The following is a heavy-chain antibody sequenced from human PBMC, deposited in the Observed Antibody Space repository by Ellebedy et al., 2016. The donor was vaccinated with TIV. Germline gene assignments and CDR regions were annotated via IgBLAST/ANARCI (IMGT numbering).Heavy chain of an antibody. CDR2: TYYKFKWYN. Sequence: SQTLSLTCAISGDSVSSLSAAWNWIRQSPSGRLEWHGRTYYKFKWYNYSAISVRSRISVSPDTSKNLFSLHLQSVTPEDTAVYYCARGTGFYDSSGYFHDAFDFWGQGTMVTVSS. CDR3: ARGTGFYDSSGYFHDAFDF. V-gene: IGHV6-1*01. J-gene: IGHJ3*01. CDR1: GDSVSSLSAA. D-gene: IGHD3-22*01.